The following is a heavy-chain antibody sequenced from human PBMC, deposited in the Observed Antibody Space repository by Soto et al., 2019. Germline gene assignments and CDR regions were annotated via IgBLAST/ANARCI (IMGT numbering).Heavy chain of an antibody. D-gene: IGHD1-1*01. CDR2: IYWDDDK. J-gene: IGHJ4*02. CDR3: IYREDNPRGGYYLDY. V-gene: IGHV2-5*02. Sequence: SGPTLVNPTQPLTLTCTFSGYSLSTSGVGVGWIRQPPGKALEWLALIYWDDDKRYSPSLKNRLAITKDTSKNQVILTMTNMDPVDTATYYCIYREDNPRGGYYLDYWGQGTLVTVSS. CDR1: GYSLSTSGVG.